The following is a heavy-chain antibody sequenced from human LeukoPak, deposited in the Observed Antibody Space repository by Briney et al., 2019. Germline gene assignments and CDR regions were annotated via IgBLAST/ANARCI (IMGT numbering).Heavy chain of an antibody. CDR3: ARAQYYYDSSVFLNWFDP. Sequence: ASETLSLTCAVYGGSFSGYYWSWIRQPPGKGLEWIEEINHSGSTNYNPSLKSRVTISVDTSKNQFSLKLSSVTAADTAVYYCARAQYYYDSSVFLNWFDPWGQGTLVTVSS. CDR2: INHSGST. V-gene: IGHV4-34*01. CDR1: GGSFSGYY. D-gene: IGHD3-22*01. J-gene: IGHJ5*02.